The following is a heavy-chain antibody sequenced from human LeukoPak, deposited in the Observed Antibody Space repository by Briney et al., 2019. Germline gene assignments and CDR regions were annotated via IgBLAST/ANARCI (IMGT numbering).Heavy chain of an antibody. J-gene: IGHJ4*02. Sequence: GASVKVSCKASGYTFTSYDINWVRQAPGQGLEGMGWVNPNSGHTGYAQKFQGRVTMTRNTSISTAYMDLSSLRSEDTAVYYCARGAPGSYCSGGSCPYFDYWGQGTLVSVSS. V-gene: IGHV1-8*01. D-gene: IGHD2-15*01. CDR2: VNPNSGHT. CDR1: GYTFTSYD. CDR3: ARGAPGSYCSGGSCPYFDY.